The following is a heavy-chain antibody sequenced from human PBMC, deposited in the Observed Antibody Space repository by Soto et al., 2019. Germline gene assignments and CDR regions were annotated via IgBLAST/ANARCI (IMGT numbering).Heavy chain of an antibody. J-gene: IGHJ5*02. CDR2: ISWNSGSI. CDR1: GFTFDDYA. Sequence: EVQLVESGGGLVQPGRSLRLSCAASGFTFDDYAMHWVRQAPGKGLEWVSGISWNSGSIGYADSVKGRFTISRDNAKNSRYLQMNNLRAEDTALDYCAKATQADIGWFGPWGQGTLVTVSA. D-gene: IGHD5-12*01. V-gene: IGHV3-9*01. CDR3: AKATQADIGWFGP.